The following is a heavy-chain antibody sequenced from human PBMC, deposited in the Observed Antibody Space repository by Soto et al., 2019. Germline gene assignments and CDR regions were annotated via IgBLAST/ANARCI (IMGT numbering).Heavy chain of an antibody. Sequence: SETLSLTCAVYGGSFSGYYWSWIRQPPGKGLEWIGEINHSGSTNYNPSLKSRVTISVDTSKTQFSLKRSSVPAADTAVYYCARGPSSWYYYYYYYMDVWGKGTTVTVSS. CDR3: ARGPSSWYYYYYYYMDV. CDR2: INHSGST. CDR1: GGSFSGYY. J-gene: IGHJ6*03. V-gene: IGHV4-34*01. D-gene: IGHD6-13*01.